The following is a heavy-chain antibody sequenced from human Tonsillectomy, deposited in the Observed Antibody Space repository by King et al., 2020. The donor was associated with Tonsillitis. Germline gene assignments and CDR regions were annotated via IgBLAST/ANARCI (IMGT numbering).Heavy chain of an antibody. Sequence: VQLVESGGGLVKPGGSLRISCAASGLTFSLYGLNWVRQAPGKGLEWGSSLSSGITFIFYADSVRGRFAISRDNAKNSLYLQMNTLRAEDTGVYYCARGRSSGLNTYYYDYWGQGALVTVSS. V-gene: IGHV3-21*01. CDR3: ARGRSSGLNTYYYDY. J-gene: IGHJ4*02. CDR1: GLTFSLYG. CDR2: LSSGITFI.